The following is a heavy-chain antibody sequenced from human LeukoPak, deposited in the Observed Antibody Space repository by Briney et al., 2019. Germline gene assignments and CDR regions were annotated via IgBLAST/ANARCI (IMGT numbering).Heavy chain of an antibody. CDR3: AKDSPFYDSSSDAFDI. D-gene: IGHD3-22*01. V-gene: IGHV3-53*05. CDR1: GFTVSSNY. CDR2: IYSGGST. J-gene: IGHJ3*02. Sequence: GGSLRLSCAASGFTVSSNYMSWVRQAPGKGLEWVSVIYSGGSTYYADSVKGRFTISRDDSKNTLYLQMNSLRAEDTAVYYCAKDSPFYDSSSDAFDIWGQGTMDTVSS.